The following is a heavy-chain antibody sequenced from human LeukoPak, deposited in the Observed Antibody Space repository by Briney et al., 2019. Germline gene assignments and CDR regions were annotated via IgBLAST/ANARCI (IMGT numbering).Heavy chain of an antibody. Sequence: GRSLRLSCAASGFTFSSYAMHWVRQAPGKGLEWVAVISYDGSNKYYADSVKGRFTISRDNSKNTLYLQMNSLRAEDTAMYYCVKPYYYSSGSLNWGQGTLVTVSS. D-gene: IGHD3-10*01. CDR3: VKPYYYSSGSLN. CDR1: GFTFSSYA. J-gene: IGHJ4*02. CDR2: ISYDGSNK. V-gene: IGHV3-30*04.